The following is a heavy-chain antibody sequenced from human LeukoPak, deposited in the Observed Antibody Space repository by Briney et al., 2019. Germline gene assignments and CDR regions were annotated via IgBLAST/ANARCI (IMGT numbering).Heavy chain of an antibody. V-gene: IGHV1-8*01. CDR3: ARIWANCGGDCYSEEAFDI. D-gene: IGHD2-21*02. CDR1: GYTFTIYD. CDR2: MNPNSGNT. J-gene: IGHJ3*02. Sequence: ASVKVSCTASGYTFTIYDINWVRQAPGQGLEWMGWMNPNSGNTGYAQKFQGRVTMTRNTSISTAYMELNSLGFEDTAVYYCARIWANCGGDCYSEEAFDIWGQGTMVAVSS.